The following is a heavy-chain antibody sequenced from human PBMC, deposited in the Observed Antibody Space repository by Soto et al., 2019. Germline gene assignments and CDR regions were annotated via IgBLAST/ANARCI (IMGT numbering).Heavy chain of an antibody. CDR3: ARSHDLINHDGPNTFY. Sequence: QVQLVQSGAEVKKPGSSVKVSCKASGGTFSSYTFIWVRQAPGQGLEWMGRIIPIIGKATSAQNFQCSVTIAADKSRRTAKLAVSSLRSKDTAGCCGARSHDLINHDGPNTFYWGPGILVTGSS. CDR1: GGTFSSYT. J-gene: IGHJ4*01. V-gene: IGHV1-69*02. D-gene: IGHD3-16*01. CDR2: IIPIIGKA.